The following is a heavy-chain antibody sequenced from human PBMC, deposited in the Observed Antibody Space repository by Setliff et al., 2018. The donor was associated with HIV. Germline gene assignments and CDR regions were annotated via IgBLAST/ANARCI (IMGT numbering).Heavy chain of an antibody. CDR3: AKTLPTLYPPHDYYFAMDV. J-gene: IGHJ6*02. Sequence: GGSLRLSCAASGFTFSSYEMNWVRQAPGKGLEWVSFISSSGSIIYYAGSVKGRFTISRDNAKNSLYLQMNSLRAEDTAVYYCAKTLPTLYPPHDYYFAMDVWGQGTTVTVSS. V-gene: IGHV3-48*03. CDR2: ISSSGSII. D-gene: IGHD2-15*01. CDR1: GFTFSSYE.